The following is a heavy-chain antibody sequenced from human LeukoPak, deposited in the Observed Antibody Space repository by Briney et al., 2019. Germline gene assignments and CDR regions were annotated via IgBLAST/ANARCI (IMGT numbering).Heavy chain of an antibody. J-gene: IGHJ4*02. V-gene: IGHV4-34*01. CDR1: GGSFSGYY. Sequence: PSETLSLTCAVYGGSFSGYYWSWIRQPPGKGLEWIGEINHSGSTNYNPSLKSRVTISVDTSKNQFSLKLSSVTAADTAVYYCARGTIYFSSGWYGRGYYFDYWGQGTLVTVSS. CDR3: ARGTIYFSSGWYGRGYYFDY. CDR2: INHSGST. D-gene: IGHD6-19*01.